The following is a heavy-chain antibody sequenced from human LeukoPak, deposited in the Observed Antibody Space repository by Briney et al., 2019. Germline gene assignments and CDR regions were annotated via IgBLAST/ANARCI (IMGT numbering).Heavy chain of an antibody. CDR2: IKQDGSEI. Sequence: GGSLRLSCEASRFTFGDYWMTWVRHAPGKGLERVANIKQDGSEIHYVDSVKGRFTISRDSAKNSLYLQMNSLRAEDTAVYYCATYWRHFDWLLSDIWGLGTMVTVSS. J-gene: IGHJ3*02. D-gene: IGHD3-9*01. V-gene: IGHV3-7*05. CDR1: RFTFGDYW. CDR3: ATYWRHFDWLLSDI.